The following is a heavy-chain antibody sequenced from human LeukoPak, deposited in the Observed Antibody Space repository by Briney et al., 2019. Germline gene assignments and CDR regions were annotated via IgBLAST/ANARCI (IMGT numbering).Heavy chain of an antibody. Sequence: GESLKISCKGSGYSFTSYWIGWVRQMPGKGLEWMGIIYPGDSDTRYSPSFQGQVTISTDKSINIAYLQWSSLKASDTAIYYCAGPGYDILTGYSYWGQGALVTVSS. V-gene: IGHV5-51*01. D-gene: IGHD3-9*01. CDR2: IYPGDSDT. CDR3: AGPGYDILTGYSY. J-gene: IGHJ4*02. CDR1: GYSFTSYW.